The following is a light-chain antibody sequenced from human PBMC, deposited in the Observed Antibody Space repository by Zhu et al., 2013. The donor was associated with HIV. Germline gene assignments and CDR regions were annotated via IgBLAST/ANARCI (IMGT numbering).Light chain of an antibody. CDR2: NTN. V-gene: IGLV1-40*01. CDR1: SSNIGAGYD. Sequence: QSVLTQPPSVSGAPGQTVTISCTGSSSNIGAGYDVHWYQQLPGTAPKLLIYNTNNRPSGVPDRFSGSNSGTSASLAITGLQAEDEADYYCQSSGSTLVFGGGTKLTVL. CDR3: QSSGSTLV. J-gene: IGLJ2*01.